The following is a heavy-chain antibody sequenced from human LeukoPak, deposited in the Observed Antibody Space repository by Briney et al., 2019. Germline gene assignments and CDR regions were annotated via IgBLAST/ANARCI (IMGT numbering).Heavy chain of an antibody. CDR3: ARVITNYYDSSGYLDAFGI. Sequence: SQTLSLTCAVSGGSISSGGYSWSWIRQPPGKGLEWIGYIYHSGSTYYNPSLKSRVTISVDRSKNQFSLKLSSVTAADTAVYYCARVITNYYDSSGYLDAFGIWGLGTMVTVSS. D-gene: IGHD3-22*01. J-gene: IGHJ3*02. CDR2: IYHSGST. CDR1: GGSISSGGYS. V-gene: IGHV4-30-2*01.